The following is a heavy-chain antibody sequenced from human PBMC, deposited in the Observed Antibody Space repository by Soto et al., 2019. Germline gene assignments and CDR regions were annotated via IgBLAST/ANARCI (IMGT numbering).Heavy chain of an antibody. J-gene: IGHJ1*01. CDR1: GFTFSAYG. Sequence: GGSLRLSCAASGFTFSAYGMHWVRQAPGKGLEWVAGIWYDASNEYYADSVKGRFTISRDNSKNTLYLQMNSLRAEDTAVYYCGRDSRDCGGDCYFDLQHWGQGTLVTVSS. D-gene: IGHD2-21*02. CDR2: IWYDASNE. V-gene: IGHV3-33*01. CDR3: GRDSRDCGGDCYFDLQH.